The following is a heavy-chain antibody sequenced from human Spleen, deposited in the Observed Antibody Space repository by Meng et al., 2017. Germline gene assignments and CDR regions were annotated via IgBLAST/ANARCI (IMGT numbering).Heavy chain of an antibody. Sequence: SETSLTCTVSGGSISSSSYYWGWIRQPPGKGLEWIGSIYYSGSTYYNPSLKSRVTISVDTSKNQFSLKLSSVTAADTAVYYCARVEMATSSLYYFDYWGQGTLVTVSS. CDR2: IYYSGST. V-gene: IGHV4-39*07. J-gene: IGHJ4*02. CDR3: ARVEMATSSLYYFDY. CDR1: GGSISSSSYY. D-gene: IGHD5-24*01.